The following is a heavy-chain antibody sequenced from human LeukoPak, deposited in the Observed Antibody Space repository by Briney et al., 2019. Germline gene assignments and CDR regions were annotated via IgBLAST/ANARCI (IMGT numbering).Heavy chain of an antibody. CDR1: GFTFSRSA. CDR3: AKDIFRWSFHS. CDR2: IGGDSRT. D-gene: IGHD2-21*01. Sequence: GGSLRLSCAVSGFTFSRSAMSWVRQAPGKGLEWVSGIGGDSRTHYADSVKGRFTISKDTSKNMLFLQMNNLRAEDTAVYYCAKDIFRWSFHSWGQGTQVTVSS. J-gene: IGHJ4*02. V-gene: IGHV3-23*01.